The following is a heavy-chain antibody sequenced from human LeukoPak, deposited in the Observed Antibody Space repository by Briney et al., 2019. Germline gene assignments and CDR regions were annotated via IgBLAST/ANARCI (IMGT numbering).Heavy chain of an antibody. CDR3: ARFEGTRGGIMVLGVF. CDR2: ISSSSSYI. V-gene: IGHV3-21*01. D-gene: IGHD3-10*01. J-gene: IGHJ4*02. CDR1: GFTFSSYS. Sequence: KPGGSLRLSCAASGFTFSSYSMNWVRQAPGKGLEWVSSISSSSSYIYYADSVKGRFTISRDNAKNSLYLQMNSLRAEDTAVYYCARFEGTRGGIMVLGVFWGQGTLVTVSS.